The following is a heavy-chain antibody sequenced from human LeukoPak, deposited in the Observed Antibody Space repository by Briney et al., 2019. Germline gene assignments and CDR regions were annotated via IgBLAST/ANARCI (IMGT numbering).Heavy chain of an antibody. CDR2: IYKSGSI. J-gene: IGHJ4*02. CDR3: ARVGEMGTVRH. V-gene: IGHV4-59*01. Sequence: SETLSLSCSVSGDSLRTENWSWIRQPPGKGLEWIGYIYKSGSINYNPSLKSRFTISVEKSKNQFSLILSSVTAAYTAVYYCARVGEMGTVRHCGQGSLVTVSS. D-gene: IGHD3-16*01. CDR1: GDSLRTEN.